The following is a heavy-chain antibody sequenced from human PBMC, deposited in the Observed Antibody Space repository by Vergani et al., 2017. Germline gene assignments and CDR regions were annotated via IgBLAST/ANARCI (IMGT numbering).Heavy chain of an antibody. J-gene: IGHJ4*02. CDR3: ASLVGYCSGTSCYSSDY. CDR2: IYYSGST. CDR1: GGSISSSSYY. Sequence: QLQLQESGPGLVKPSETLSLTCTVSGGSISSSSYYWGWIRQPPGKGLGWIGSIYYSGSTYYNQTLKSRVTISVDKSKNQFSLKLSSVTAADTAVYYCASLVGYCSGTSCYSSDYWGQGTLVTVSS. V-gene: IGHV4-39*07. D-gene: IGHD2-2*01.